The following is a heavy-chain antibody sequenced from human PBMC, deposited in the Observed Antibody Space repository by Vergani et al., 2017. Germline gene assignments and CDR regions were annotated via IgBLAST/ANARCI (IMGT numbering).Heavy chain of an antibody. Sequence: QVQLVQSGAEVKKPGASVKVSCKASGFTFTSYYMHWVRQAPGQGLEWIGIINPSGGSTSYAQQFQRRVTMTRDTSTRTVYMGLSSLRSEDTAVYYCARDSLYCSSTSCYIGRDWFDPWGQGTLVTVSS. V-gene: IGHV1-46*01. CDR1: GFTFTSYY. CDR2: INPSGGST. J-gene: IGHJ5*02. D-gene: IGHD2-2*02. CDR3: ARDSLYCSSTSCYIGRDWFDP.